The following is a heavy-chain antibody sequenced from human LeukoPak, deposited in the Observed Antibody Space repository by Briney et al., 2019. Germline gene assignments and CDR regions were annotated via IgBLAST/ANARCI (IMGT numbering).Heavy chain of an antibody. CDR3: ARDRVREVTTVTTPSLGY. Sequence: PGGSLRLSCAASGFLFSNYGMHWVRQAPGKGLEWVSIIYSAGTTYYADSVKGRFTISRDNSQNTLYLQMNSLRAEDTAVYYCARDRVREVTTVTTPSLGYWGQGTLVTVSS. J-gene: IGHJ4*02. V-gene: IGHV3-66*01. CDR1: GFLFSNYG. CDR2: IYSAGTT. D-gene: IGHD4-11*01.